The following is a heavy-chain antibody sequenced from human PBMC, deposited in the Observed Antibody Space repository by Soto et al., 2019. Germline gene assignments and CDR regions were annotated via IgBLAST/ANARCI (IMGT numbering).Heavy chain of an antibody. CDR1: GFTFSSHA. Sequence: EVQLVESGGGLVQPGGSLKLSCAVSGFTFSSHAMNWVRQAPGKGLEWVAYIHGTRSIIYYADSVKGRFTISRDNAKNSLYLQMDSLRDEDTALYYCARDARNADYDYWGQGTLVIVSS. D-gene: IGHD3-16*01. V-gene: IGHV3-48*02. J-gene: IGHJ4*02. CDR3: ARDARNADYDY. CDR2: IHGTRSII.